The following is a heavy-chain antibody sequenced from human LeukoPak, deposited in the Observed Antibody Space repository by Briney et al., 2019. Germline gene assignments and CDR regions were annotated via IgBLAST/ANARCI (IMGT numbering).Heavy chain of an antibody. J-gene: IGHJ4*02. CDR2: IRYDGSNK. Sequence: GGSLRLSCAASGFTFSGYGMHWVRQAPGKGLEWVAFIRYDGSNKYYADSVKGRFTISRDNSKNTLYLQMNSLRAEDTAVYYCAKDRMVTSNLDYWGQGTLVTVSS. D-gene: IGHD5-18*01. CDR3: AKDRMVTSNLDY. V-gene: IGHV3-30*02. CDR1: GFTFSGYG.